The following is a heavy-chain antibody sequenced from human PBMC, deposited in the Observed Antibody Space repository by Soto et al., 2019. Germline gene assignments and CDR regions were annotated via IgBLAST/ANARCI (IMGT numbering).Heavy chain of an antibody. CDR2: ISYDGTNK. D-gene: IGHD3-22*01. CDR1: GFIFGSYG. CDR3: ARDRGYYDSSDYFDY. J-gene: IGHJ4*02. V-gene: IGHV3-30*03. Sequence: GGSLRLSCTASGFIFGSYGMHWVRQAPGKGLEWVALISYDGTNKYYPDSVKGRFTISRDNPRNMLYLEMNSLRAEDTAVYYCARDRGYYDSSDYFDYWGQGTLVTVSS.